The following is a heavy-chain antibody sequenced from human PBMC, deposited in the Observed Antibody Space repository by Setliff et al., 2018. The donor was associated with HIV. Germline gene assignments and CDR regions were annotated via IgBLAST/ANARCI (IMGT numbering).Heavy chain of an antibody. Sequence: SLKISCQTSGFTFPDHWIAWVRQLPGKGLEWMGIIYPGDSSTKYSPSLQGQVTISVDKSINTAYLSWSTLKTSDTAMYYCARVPTSSWYVTTQRTKEYFHHWGQGTLVTVSS. D-gene: IGHD6-13*01. CDR3: ARVPTSSWYVTTQRTKEYFHH. CDR2: IYPGDSST. J-gene: IGHJ1*01. CDR1: GFTFPDHW. V-gene: IGHV5-51*01.